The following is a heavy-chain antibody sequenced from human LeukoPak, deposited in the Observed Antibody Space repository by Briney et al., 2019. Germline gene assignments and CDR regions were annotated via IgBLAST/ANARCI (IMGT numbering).Heavy chain of an antibody. CDR3: ARAGGSIAAGGTEGINFHH. Sequence: SETLSLTCAVYGASFSGYYWSWIRQPPGKGLEWIGEINHSGSTNYNPSPKSRVTISVDTSKNQFSLKLTSVTAADTAVYYCARAGGSIAAGGTEGINFHHWGQGTLVTVSS. D-gene: IGHD6-13*01. J-gene: IGHJ1*01. V-gene: IGHV4-34*01. CDR2: INHSGST. CDR1: GASFSGYY.